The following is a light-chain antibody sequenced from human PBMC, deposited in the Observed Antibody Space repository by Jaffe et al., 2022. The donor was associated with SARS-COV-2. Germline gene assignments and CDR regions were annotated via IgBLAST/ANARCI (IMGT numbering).Light chain of an antibody. Sequence: EIVMTQSPGTLSVSPGESATLSCRASQSISGNLAWYQQKPGRAPRLLIYGASTRDTGVPARFSGSGSGTDFTLTISSLQSEDFAVYYCQQYDTWPPLTFGGGTKVDI. CDR3: QQYDTWPPLT. V-gene: IGKV3-15*01. CDR2: GAS. CDR1: QSISGN. J-gene: IGKJ4*01.